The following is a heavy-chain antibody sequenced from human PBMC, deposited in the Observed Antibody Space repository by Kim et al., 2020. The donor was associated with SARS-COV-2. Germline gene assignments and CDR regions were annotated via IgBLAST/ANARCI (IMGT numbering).Heavy chain of an antibody. V-gene: IGHV1-18*04. CDR3: ARDALNSRLTPDY. Sequence: ASVKVSCKASGYTFTTFGISWVRQAPGQGLEWMGWINPDNGNTKYAQKFQGRVIMTRDTSTSTAYMELSSLRSDDTAVFYCARDALNSRLTPDYWGQGTLVTVSS. J-gene: IGHJ4*02. CDR2: INPDNGNT. CDR1: GYTFTTFG. D-gene: IGHD1-26*01.